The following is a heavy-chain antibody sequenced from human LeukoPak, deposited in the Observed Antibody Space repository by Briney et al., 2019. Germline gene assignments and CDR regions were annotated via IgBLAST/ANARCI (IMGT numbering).Heavy chain of an antibody. D-gene: IGHD6-13*01. CDR2: IDPNSGGT. J-gene: IGHJ3*02. CDR3: ARGTGTVAAGTWAFDI. CDR1: GYTFTSYG. Sequence: ASVKVSCKASGYTFTSYGISWVRQAPGQGLEWLGWIDPNSGGTNYAQKFQGRVTMTRDTSISTAYMELSRLRSDDTAVYYCARGTGTVAAGTWAFDIWGQGTMVTVSS. V-gene: IGHV1-2*02.